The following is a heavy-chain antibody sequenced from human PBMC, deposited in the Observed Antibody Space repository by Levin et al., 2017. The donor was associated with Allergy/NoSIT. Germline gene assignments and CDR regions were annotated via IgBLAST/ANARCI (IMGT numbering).Heavy chain of an antibody. J-gene: IGHJ5*02. CDR2: IYWNDLV. V-gene: IGHV2-5*01. CDR1: GFSLTTSSVG. CDR3: AHELEYNGVGP. Sequence: SGPTLVKPTQTLTLNCTFSGFSLTTSSVGVGWIRQPPGKALEWLALIYWNDLVRYTPSLRSRLAITKDTSKNQVVLTMTNMDPVDTATYYCAHELEYNGVGPWGQGTLVTVSS. D-gene: IGHD1-1*01.